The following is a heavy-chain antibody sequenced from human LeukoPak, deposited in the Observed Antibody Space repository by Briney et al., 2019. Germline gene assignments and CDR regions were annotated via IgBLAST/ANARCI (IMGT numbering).Heavy chain of an antibody. CDR1: GYTFTSYG. CDR2: ISAYNGNT. V-gene: IGHV1-18*04. Sequence: EASVKVSCKASGYTFTSYGISWVRQAPGQGLEWMGWISAYNGNTNYAQKLQGRVTMTTDTSTSTAYMELRSLRSDDTAVYYSARDSTTMVRGVIAAWFDPWGQGTLVTVSS. CDR3: ARDSTTMVRGVIAAWFDP. D-gene: IGHD3-10*01. J-gene: IGHJ5*02.